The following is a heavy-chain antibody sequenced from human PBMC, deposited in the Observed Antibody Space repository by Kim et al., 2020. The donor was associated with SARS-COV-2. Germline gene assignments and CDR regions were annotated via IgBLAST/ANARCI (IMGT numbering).Heavy chain of an antibody. Sequence: LSLTCAASGFTFSSFPMSWVRQAPEKGLEFVSSISPTSDATSYADSVRGRFTISRDNSEATLYLQMNSLRGDDTAIYYCVKGGLRSAFDFRGQGTLVTVSS. J-gene: IGHJ4*02. CDR3: VKGGLRSAFDF. CDR2: ISPTSDAT. V-gene: IGHV3-23*01. CDR1: GFTFSSFP. D-gene: IGHD5-12*01.